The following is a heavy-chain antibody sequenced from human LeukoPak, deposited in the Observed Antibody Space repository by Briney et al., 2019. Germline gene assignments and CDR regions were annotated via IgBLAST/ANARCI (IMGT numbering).Heavy chain of an antibody. V-gene: IGHV3-11*01. CDR1: GFTFSDYY. CDR2: ISSSGSTI. Sequence: GGSLRLSCAASGFTFSDYYMSWIRQAPGEGLEWVSYISSSGSTIYYADSVKGRFTISRDNAKNSLYLQMNSLRAEDTAVYYCARSGPEGELRGDNWFDPWGQGTLVTVSS. D-gene: IGHD1-7*01. CDR3: ARSGPEGELRGDNWFDP. J-gene: IGHJ5*02.